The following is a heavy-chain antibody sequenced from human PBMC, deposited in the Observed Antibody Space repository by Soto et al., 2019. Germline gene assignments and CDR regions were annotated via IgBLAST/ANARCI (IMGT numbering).Heavy chain of an antibody. CDR1: GGTFSSYA. J-gene: IGHJ4*02. D-gene: IGHD1-7*01. CDR2: IIPIFGTA. CDR3: ASRITGTTWGPLYFDY. Sequence: ASVKVSCKASGGTFSSYAISWVRQAPGQGLEWMGGIIPIFGTANYAQKFQGRVTITADESTSTAYMELSSLRSEDTAVYYCASRITGTTWGPLYFDYWGQGILVTVSS. V-gene: IGHV1-69*13.